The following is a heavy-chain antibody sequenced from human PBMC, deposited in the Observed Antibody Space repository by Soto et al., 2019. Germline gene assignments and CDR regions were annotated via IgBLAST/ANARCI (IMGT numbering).Heavy chain of an antibody. Sequence: ASVKVSCKVSGYTLTELSMHWVRQAPGKGLEWMGGFDPEDGETIYAQKFQGRVTMTEDTSTDTAYMELSSLRSEDTAVYYCATAHYVWGSYRYKFDYWGQGTLVTVSS. CDR3: ATAHYVWGSYRYKFDY. CDR1: GYTLTELS. D-gene: IGHD3-16*02. J-gene: IGHJ4*02. CDR2: FDPEDGET. V-gene: IGHV1-24*01.